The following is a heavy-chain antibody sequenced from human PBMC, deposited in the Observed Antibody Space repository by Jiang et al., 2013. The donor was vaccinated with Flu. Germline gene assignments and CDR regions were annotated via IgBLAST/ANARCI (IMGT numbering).Heavy chain of an antibody. CDR1: GYTFTRYY. CDR3: ARDFYDSGSYSDY. Sequence: AEVKKPGASVKVSCKASGYTFTRYYIHWVRQAPGQGLEWMGIINSSGGSTTYAQKFQGRVTMTTDTSTSTVYMVLSSLTSEDTAVYYCARDFYDSGSYSDYWGQGTLVTVSS. J-gene: IGHJ4*02. CDR2: INSSGGST. D-gene: IGHD3-10*01. V-gene: IGHV1-46*01.